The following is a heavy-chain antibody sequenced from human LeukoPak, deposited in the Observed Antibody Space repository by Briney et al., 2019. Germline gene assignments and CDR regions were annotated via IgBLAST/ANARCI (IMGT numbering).Heavy chain of an antibody. CDR1: GFTFSRYS. D-gene: IGHD6-6*01. V-gene: IGHV3-21*01. J-gene: IGHJ4*02. Sequence: PGGSLRLSCAVSGFTFSRYSMNWVRQAPGKGLEWVSFISTSSSYIYYADSVKGRFTISRDNAKNSLYLQMNSLRAEDTAVYYCTRDEDFYSSSSDYWGQGTLVTVSS. CDR3: TRDEDFYSSSSDY. CDR2: ISTSSSYI.